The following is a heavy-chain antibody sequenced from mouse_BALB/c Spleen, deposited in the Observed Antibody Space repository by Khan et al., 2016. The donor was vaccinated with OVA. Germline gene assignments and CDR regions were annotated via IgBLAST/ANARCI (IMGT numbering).Heavy chain of an antibody. J-gene: IGHJ2*01. V-gene: IGHV14-3*02. CDR1: GLNIKDTY. CDR2: IDHPNGNS. CDR3: ARMARK. Sequence: VQLQQSGAELVKSGATVKLSCPASGLNIKDTYMHWLKQWPEQGLEWIGRIDHPNGNSTYDPTFQGKASIKEDTYSNTADLQLSSLACEDTAGYYWARMARKWGQGTTLTVSS.